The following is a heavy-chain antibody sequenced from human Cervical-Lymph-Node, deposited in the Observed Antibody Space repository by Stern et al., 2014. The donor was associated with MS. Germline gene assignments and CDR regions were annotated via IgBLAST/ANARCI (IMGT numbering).Heavy chain of an antibody. CDR3: ATAPKTNWYFDL. D-gene: IGHD1/OR15-1a*01. CDR2: IYYSGST. Sequence: VQLVESGPGLVKPSQTLSLTCTVSGGSISSGGYYWSWIRQHQGKGLEWIGYIYYSGSTYYNPSLKSRVTISVDTSKNQFTLKLSSVTAADTAVYYCATAPKTNWYFDLWGRGTLVTVSS. CDR1: GGSISSGGYY. V-gene: IGHV4-31*03. J-gene: IGHJ2*01.